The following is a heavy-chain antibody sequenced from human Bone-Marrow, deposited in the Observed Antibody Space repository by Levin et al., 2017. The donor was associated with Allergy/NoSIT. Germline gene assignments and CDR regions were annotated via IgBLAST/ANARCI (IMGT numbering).Heavy chain of an antibody. Sequence: GESLKISCAASGFTFSSYAMSWVRQAPGKGLEWVSAISGSGGSTYYADSVKGRFTISRDNSKNTLYLQMNSLRAEDTAVYYCAKSLPLIVVGYFDYWGQGTLVTVSS. D-gene: IGHD3-22*01. J-gene: IGHJ4*02. V-gene: IGHV3-23*01. CDR3: AKSLPLIVVGYFDY. CDR1: GFTFSSYA. CDR2: ISGSGGST.